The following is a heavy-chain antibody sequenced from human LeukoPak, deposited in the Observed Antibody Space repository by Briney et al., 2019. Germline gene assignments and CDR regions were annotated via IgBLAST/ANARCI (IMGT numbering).Heavy chain of an antibody. D-gene: IGHD2-2*01. CDR1: GYTFTRYY. Sequence: ASVKVSCKASGYTFTRYYMHWVRQAPGQGLEWMGIINPSGGSTSYAQKFQGRVTMTRDTSTSTVYMELSSLRSEDTAVYYCARDLGYCSSTSCYPAYWGQGTLVTVSS. J-gene: IGHJ4*02. CDR2: INPSGGST. CDR3: ARDLGYCSSTSCYPAY. V-gene: IGHV1-46*01.